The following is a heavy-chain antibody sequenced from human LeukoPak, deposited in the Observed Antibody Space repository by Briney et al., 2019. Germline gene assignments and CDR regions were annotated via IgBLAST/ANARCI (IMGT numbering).Heavy chain of an antibody. CDR3: AKDLTPDGLFELDY. CDR1: GFTFKTYA. Sequence: GGSLRLSCVASGFTFKTYAMDWVRQAPGKGLEWVSLITGNGRSIEYADSVKGRFTISRDNSKNTVYPQMNNLRAEDTGMYYCAKDLTPDGLFELDYWGQGILVTVSS. D-gene: IGHD3-9*01. J-gene: IGHJ4*02. CDR2: ITGNGRSI. V-gene: IGHV3-23*01.